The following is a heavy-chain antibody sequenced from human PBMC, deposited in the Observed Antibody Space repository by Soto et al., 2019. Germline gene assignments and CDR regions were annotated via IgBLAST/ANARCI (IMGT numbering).Heavy chain of an antibody. D-gene: IGHD4-17*01. CDR2: IYWDDDK. V-gene: IGHV2-5*02. CDR3: ARKNYGDYPTDY. CDR1: GFSLSTRGVG. Sequence: QITLKESGPTLVKPTQTLTLTCTFSGFSLSTRGVGVGWIRQPPGKALEWLAVIYWDDDKRYSPSLQSRLTITKDTSKNQVVLTMPNMDPVDTATYYCARKNYGDYPTDYWGQGTLVTVSS. J-gene: IGHJ4*02.